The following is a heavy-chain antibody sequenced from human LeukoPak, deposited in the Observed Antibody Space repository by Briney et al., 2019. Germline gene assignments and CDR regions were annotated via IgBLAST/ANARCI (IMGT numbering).Heavy chain of an antibody. V-gene: IGHV1-69*13. Sequence: SVKVSCKASGGTFNNYAFNWVRQAPGQGLDWMGGIIPIFGPANYAQNFQGRVTITADESTSTAYMELSSLRSDDTAVYYCARGYCSSTSCFLDYWGQGTLVTVSS. CDR1: GGTFNNYA. J-gene: IGHJ4*02. CDR2: IIPIFGPA. CDR3: ARGYCSSTSCFLDY. D-gene: IGHD2-2*01.